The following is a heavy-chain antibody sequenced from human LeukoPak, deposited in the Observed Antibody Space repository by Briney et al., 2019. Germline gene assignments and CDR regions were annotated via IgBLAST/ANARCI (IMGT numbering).Heavy chain of an antibody. V-gene: IGHV3-74*03. CDR3: VRGGHKLDIETSRYYYGLDV. Sequence: GGPLRLSCAASGITLSDYWMYWVRQGPGKGLVHVSRIESDGTRTVYADSVKGRFTISRDNARNTMYLQMNSLRAEDTAVYYCVRGGHKLDIETSRYYYGLDVWGQGTTVTVSS. J-gene: IGHJ6*02. CDR1: GITLSDYW. CDR2: IESDGTRT. D-gene: IGHD2-2*03.